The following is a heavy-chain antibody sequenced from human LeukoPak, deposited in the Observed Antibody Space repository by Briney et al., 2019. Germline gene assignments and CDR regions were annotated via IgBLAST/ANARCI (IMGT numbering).Heavy chain of an antibody. CDR2: ISSSSSYI. V-gene: IGHV3-21*01. J-gene: IGHJ4*02. CDR1: GFTFSSYS. Sequence: AGGSLRLSCAASGFTFSSYSMNWVRQAPGKGLEWVSSISSSSSYIYYADSVKGRFTISRDNAKNSLYLQMNSLRAEDTAVYYCAREGVGATTNYFDYWGQGTLVTVSS. D-gene: IGHD1-26*01. CDR3: AREGVGATTNYFDY.